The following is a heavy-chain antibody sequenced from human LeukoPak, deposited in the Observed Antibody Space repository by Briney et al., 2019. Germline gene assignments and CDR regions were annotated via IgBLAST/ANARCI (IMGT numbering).Heavy chain of an antibody. V-gene: IGHV3-30-3*01. CDR3: ARALPLYYDFWSGSDY. D-gene: IGHD3-3*01. CDR1: GFTFGSYA. Sequence: PGGSLRLSCAASGFTFGSYAMHWVRQAPGKGLEWVAVISYDGSNKYYADSVKGRFTISRDNSKNTLYLQMNSLRAEDTAVYYCARALPLYYDFWSGSDYWGQGTLVTVSS. CDR2: ISYDGSNK. J-gene: IGHJ4*02.